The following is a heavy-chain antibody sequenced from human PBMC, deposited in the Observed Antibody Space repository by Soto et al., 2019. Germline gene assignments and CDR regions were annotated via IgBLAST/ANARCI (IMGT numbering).Heavy chain of an antibody. CDR2: IIPIFGTA. D-gene: IGHD5-18*01. Sequence: SVKVSCKASGGTFSSYAISWVRQAPGQGLEWMGGIIPIFGTANYAQKFQGRVTITADESTSTAYMELSSLRSEDTAVYYCARDEGGYSYGNLLKYWGQGTLVTVSS. J-gene: IGHJ4*02. CDR3: ARDEGGYSYGNLLKY. CDR1: GGTFSSYA. V-gene: IGHV1-69*13.